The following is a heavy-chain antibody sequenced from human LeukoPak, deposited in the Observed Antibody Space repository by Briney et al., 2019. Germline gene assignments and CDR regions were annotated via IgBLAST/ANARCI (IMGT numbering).Heavy chain of an antibody. J-gene: IGHJ3*02. CDR2: ISYDGSNK. CDR1: GFTFSSYG. D-gene: IGHD3-10*01. CDR3: AKARRVTMVRGVLDAFDI. Sequence: GGSLRLSCAASGFTFSSYGMHWVRQAPGKGLEWVAVISYDGSNKYYADSVKGRFTISRDNSKNTLYLQMNSLRAEDTAVYYCAKARRVTMVRGVLDAFDIWGQGTMVTVSS. V-gene: IGHV3-30*18.